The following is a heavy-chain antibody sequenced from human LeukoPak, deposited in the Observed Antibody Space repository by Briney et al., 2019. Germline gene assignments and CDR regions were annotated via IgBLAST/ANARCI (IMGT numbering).Heavy chain of an antibody. CDR1: GGTFSSYA. J-gene: IGHJ6*03. CDR3: ARAPPPAATLYYYMDV. V-gene: IGHV1-69*05. D-gene: IGHD2-2*01. CDR2: IIPIFGTA. Sequence: ASVKVSCKASGGTFSSYAISWVRQAPGQGLEWMGGIIPIFGTANYAQKFQGRVTMTRNTSISTAYMELSSLRSEDTAVYYCARAPPPAATLYYYMDVWGKGTTVTIS.